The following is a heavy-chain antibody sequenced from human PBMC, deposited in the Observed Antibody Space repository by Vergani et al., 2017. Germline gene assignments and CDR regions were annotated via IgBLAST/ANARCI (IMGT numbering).Heavy chain of an antibody. CDR1: GFTFSSYG. D-gene: IGHD5-18*01. V-gene: IGHV3-30*18. J-gene: IGHJ4*02. CDR3: AKSIWRIQLWLDY. CDR2: ISYDGSNK. Sequence: QVQPVESGGGVVQPGRSLRLSCAASGFTFSSYGMHWVRQAPGKGLEWVAVISYDGSNKYYADSVKGRFTISRDNSKNTLYLQMNSLRAEDTAVYYCAKSIWRIQLWLDYWGQGTLVTVSS.